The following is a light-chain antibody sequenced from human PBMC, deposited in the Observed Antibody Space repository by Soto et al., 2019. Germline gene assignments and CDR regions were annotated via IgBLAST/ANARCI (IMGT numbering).Light chain of an antibody. J-gene: IGLJ3*02. Sequence: QSVLTQPPSVSGAPGQRVTISCTGSSSNIGAGYDVHWYQQLPGTAPKLLIYGNSNRPSGVPDRFSGSKSGTSASLAITGRQAEDEADYYCQSYDSGMSAWVFGGGTKVTVL. CDR1: SSNIGAGYD. V-gene: IGLV1-40*01. CDR3: QSYDSGMSAWV. CDR2: GNS.